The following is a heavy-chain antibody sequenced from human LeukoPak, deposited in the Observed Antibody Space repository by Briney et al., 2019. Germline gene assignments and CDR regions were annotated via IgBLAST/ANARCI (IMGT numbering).Heavy chain of an antibody. Sequence: SXXXXXXXSXYWGWIRQPPGKXXEWIGSIYYSGSTYYKPSLKSRVTISVXXAKNQFFLKLRPVNAAGQGVDSXXXXXGIYYFDYWGQGTLVTVSS. J-gene: IGHJ4*02. CDR3: XXXXGIYYFDY. CDR2: IYYSGST. D-gene: IGHD2-15*01. V-gene: IGHV4-39*07. CDR1: XXXXXXXSXY.